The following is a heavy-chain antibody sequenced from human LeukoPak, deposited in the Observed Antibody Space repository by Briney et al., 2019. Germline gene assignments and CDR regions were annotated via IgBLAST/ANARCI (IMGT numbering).Heavy chain of an antibody. Sequence: PSETLSLTCAVYGGSFSGYYWSWIRQPPGKGLEWIGEINHSGSTNYNPSLKSRVTISVDTSKNQFSLKLSSVTAADTAVYYCARGDVVVVAATPGGASDIWGQGTMVTVSS. CDR3: ARGDVVVVAATPGGASDI. V-gene: IGHV4-34*01. J-gene: IGHJ3*02. CDR2: INHSGST. D-gene: IGHD2-15*01. CDR1: GGSFSGYY.